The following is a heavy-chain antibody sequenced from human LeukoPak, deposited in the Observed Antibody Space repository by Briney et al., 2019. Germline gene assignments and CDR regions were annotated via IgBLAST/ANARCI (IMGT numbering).Heavy chain of an antibody. Sequence: GASVKVSCKASGYTFTSYGISWVRQAPGQGLEWMEWISAYNGNTNYAQKLQGRVTMTTDTSTSTAYMELRSLRSDDTAVYYCARDRSSTSALGFDYWGQGTLVTVSS. D-gene: IGHD2-2*01. CDR2: ISAYNGNT. CDR1: GYTFTSYG. CDR3: ARDRSSTSALGFDY. J-gene: IGHJ4*02. V-gene: IGHV1-18*01.